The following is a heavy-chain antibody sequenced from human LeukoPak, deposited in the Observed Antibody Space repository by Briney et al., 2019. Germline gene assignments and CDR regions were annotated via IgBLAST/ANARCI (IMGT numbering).Heavy chain of an antibody. CDR1: GGSINSRY. Sequence: SETLSLTCTVSGGSINSRYWGWIRQPPGKGLEWIGYIYYSGSTNYNPSLKSRVTISVDMSKNQFSLKLSSVTAADTAVYYCARRDPNYDLAWFDPWGQGTLVTVSS. CDR2: IYYSGST. D-gene: IGHD3-3*01. J-gene: IGHJ5*02. CDR3: ARRDPNYDLAWFDP. V-gene: IGHV4-59*08.